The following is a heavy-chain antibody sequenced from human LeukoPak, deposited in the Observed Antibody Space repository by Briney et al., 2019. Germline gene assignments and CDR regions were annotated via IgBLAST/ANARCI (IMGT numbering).Heavy chain of an antibody. CDR3: ARYSVSYSSSWHYYFDY. V-gene: IGHV1-18*01. CDR2: ISTYNGNI. CDR1: GYRLTSYG. J-gene: IGHJ4*02. Sequence: ASVKVSCKASGYRLTSYGISWVRQAPGQGLEWMGWISTYNGNINYAQKFQDRVTMTTDTSTSTAYMELRSLRSDDTAVYYCARYSVSYSSSWHYYFDYWGQGTLVTVSS. D-gene: IGHD6-13*01.